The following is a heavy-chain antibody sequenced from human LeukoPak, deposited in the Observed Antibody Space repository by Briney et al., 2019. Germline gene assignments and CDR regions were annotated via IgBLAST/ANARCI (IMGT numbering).Heavy chain of an antibody. CDR3: AIALRYCSSTSCGRYYYYGMDV. J-gene: IGHJ6*02. Sequence: PGGSLRLSCAASGFTFSSYGMHWVRQAPGKGLEWVAVISYDGSNKYYADSVKGRFTISRDNSKNTLYLQMNSLRAEDTAVYYCAIALRYCSSTSCGRYYYYGMDVWGQGTTVTVSS. V-gene: IGHV3-30*03. CDR1: GFTFSSYG. D-gene: IGHD2-2*01. CDR2: ISYDGSNK.